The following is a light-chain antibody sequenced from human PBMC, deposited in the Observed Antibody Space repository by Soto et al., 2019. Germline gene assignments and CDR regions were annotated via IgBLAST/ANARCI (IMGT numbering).Light chain of an antibody. V-gene: IGLV7-46*01. Sequence: QAVVTQGPSLPVSPGGTVTHICSSRAGAVTIGNYPHWYQQKPGNAPRTLIYDTTNGHSGTPARFTGSLLGGKATLSLSGAQYDDDADYYRLLSYSSALVFGGGTTLTVL. CDR3: LLSYSSALV. CDR1: AGAVTIGNY. J-gene: IGLJ3*02. CDR2: DTT.